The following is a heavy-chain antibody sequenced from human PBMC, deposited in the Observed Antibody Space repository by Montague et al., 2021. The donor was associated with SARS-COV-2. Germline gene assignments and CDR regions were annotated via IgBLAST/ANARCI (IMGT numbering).Heavy chain of an antibody. D-gene: IGHD3-3*01. Sequence: TLSLTCTVSGGSISSDGYYWGWIRQHPGKGLEWIGYIYYSGSTYYNPSLKSRVTISVDTSKNQFSLKLSSVTAADTAVYYCARGGTIFGVVTFPFDYWGQGTLVTVSS. CDR3: ARGGTIFGVVTFPFDY. J-gene: IGHJ4*02. CDR2: IYYSGST. V-gene: IGHV4-31*03. CDR1: GGSISSDGYY.